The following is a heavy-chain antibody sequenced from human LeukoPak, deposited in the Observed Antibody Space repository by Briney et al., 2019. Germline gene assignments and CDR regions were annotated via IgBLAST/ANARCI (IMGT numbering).Heavy chain of an antibody. Sequence: SETLSLTCTVSGGSISSGDYYGSWIRQPPGMGLEWIGYSYYSGNTYYNPSPKSRVTISMDTSKNQFSLKLNSMTAADTAVYYCATAPYEYIWGTYRTNWFDPWGQGTLVTVSS. J-gene: IGHJ5*02. CDR1: GGSISSGDYY. D-gene: IGHD3-16*02. CDR2: SYYSGNT. CDR3: ATAPYEYIWGTYRTNWFDP. V-gene: IGHV4-30-4*01.